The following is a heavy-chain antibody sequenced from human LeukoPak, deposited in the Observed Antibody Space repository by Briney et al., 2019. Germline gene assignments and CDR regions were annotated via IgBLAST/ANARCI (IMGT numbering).Heavy chain of an antibody. Sequence: GASVKVSCKASGYTFTSYGISWVRQAPGQGLEWMGWISAYNGNTNYAQKLQGRVTMTTDTSTSTAYMELRSLRSDDTAVYYCARGGTYDFWSGYYNWFDPWGQGTLVTVSS. CDR2: ISAYNGNT. CDR3: ARGGTYDFWSGYYNWFDP. J-gene: IGHJ5*02. CDR1: GYTFTSYG. D-gene: IGHD3-3*01. V-gene: IGHV1-18*01.